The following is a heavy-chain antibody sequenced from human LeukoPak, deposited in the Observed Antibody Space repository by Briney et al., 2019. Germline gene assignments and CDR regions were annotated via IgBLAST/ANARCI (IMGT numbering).Heavy chain of an antibody. V-gene: IGHV3-23*01. CDR2: ISNSGDAT. D-gene: IGHD1-1*01. CDR3: AKAPPYTKYFDY. Sequence: SGGSLRLSCAASGFTFSSYAMSWVRQAPGQGLEWVSTISNSGDATFYADAVKGRFTISRDNSKNTLYLQMYSLRAEDTAIYYCAKAPPYTKYFDYWGQGTLLTVSS. CDR1: GFTFSSYA. J-gene: IGHJ4*02.